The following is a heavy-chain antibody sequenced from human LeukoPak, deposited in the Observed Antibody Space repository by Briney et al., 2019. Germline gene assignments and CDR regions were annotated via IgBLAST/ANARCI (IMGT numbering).Heavy chain of an antibody. CDR1: GGSFSGYY. J-gene: IGHJ4*02. D-gene: IGHD1-26*01. CDR3: ARVRWELLVVDY. CDR2: INHSGST. V-gene: IGHV4-34*01. Sequence: PSETLSLTCAVYGGSFSGYYWSWIRQPPGKGLEWIGEINHSGSTNYNPSLKSRVTISVDTSKNQFSLKLSSVTAADTAVYYCARVRWELLVVDYWGQGTLVTVSS.